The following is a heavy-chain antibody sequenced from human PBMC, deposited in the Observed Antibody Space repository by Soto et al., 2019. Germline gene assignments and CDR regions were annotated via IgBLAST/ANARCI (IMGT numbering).Heavy chain of an antibody. Sequence: QVQLVQSGAEVKKPGASVKVSCKASGYTFTSYFIHWVRQAPGQGLEWMGIINPSGGSTTYAQKYQGRVNVTRDTSTSTVYMELSSLRSEDTAVYYCARVLWFGDLTGIDYWGQGTLVSVSS. J-gene: IGHJ4*02. D-gene: IGHD3-10*01. CDR2: INPSGGST. V-gene: IGHV1-46*01. CDR1: GYTFTSYF. CDR3: ARVLWFGDLTGIDY.